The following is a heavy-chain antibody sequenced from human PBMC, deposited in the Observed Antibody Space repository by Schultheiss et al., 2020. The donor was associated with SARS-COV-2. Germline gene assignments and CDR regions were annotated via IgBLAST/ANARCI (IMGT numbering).Heavy chain of an antibody. CDR3: ARVRSSSWFNQGPSYAMAV. V-gene: IGHV3-20*04. Sequence: GGSLRLSCAASGFTFSSYAMSWVRQAPGKGLEWVSGISWNSGSIGYADSVKGRFTISRDNAKNSLYLQMNSLRAEDTGVYYCARVRSSSWFNQGPSYAMAVWGQGTTVTVSS. CDR1: GFTFSSYA. D-gene: IGHD6-13*01. CDR2: ISWNSGSI. J-gene: IGHJ6*02.